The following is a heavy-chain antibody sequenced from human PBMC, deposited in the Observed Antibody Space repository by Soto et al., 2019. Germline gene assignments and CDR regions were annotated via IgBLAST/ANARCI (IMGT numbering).Heavy chain of an antibody. J-gene: IGHJ3*02. D-gene: IGHD6-6*01. V-gene: IGHV1-69*06. CDR3: ATPYSSSPHDAFDI. Sequence: SVKVSCKASGGTFSSYAISWVRQAPGQGLEWMGGIIPIFGTANYAQKFQGRVTITADKSTSTAYMELSSLRSEDTAVYYCATPYSSSPHDAFDIWGQGTMVTVSS. CDR2: IIPIFGTA. CDR1: GGTFSSYA.